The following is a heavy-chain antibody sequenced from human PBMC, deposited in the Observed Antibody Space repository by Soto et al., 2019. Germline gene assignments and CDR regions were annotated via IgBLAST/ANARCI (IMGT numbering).Heavy chain of an antibody. Sequence: PGGSLRLSCAASGFTFISYWMSWVLQAPWKGLEWVANIKPDGSEKWYVDSVKGRFTISRDNAKNSLYLQMNSLRAEDTAVYYCARDKDWAFDYWGQRTLVTVSS. CDR3: ARDKDWAFDY. D-gene: IGHD3-9*01. CDR1: GFTFISYW. J-gene: IGHJ4*02. V-gene: IGHV3-7*01. CDR2: IKPDGSEK.